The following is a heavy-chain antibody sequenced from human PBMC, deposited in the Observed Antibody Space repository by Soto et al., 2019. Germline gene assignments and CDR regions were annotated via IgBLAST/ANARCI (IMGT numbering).Heavy chain of an antibody. D-gene: IGHD3-10*01. CDR3: VKGKRINMVRGVNDAFDI. V-gene: IGHV3-30*18. Sequence: GGSLRLSCAASGFTFSSYGMQWVRQAPGKGLEWVAVISYTGSNKYYADSVKGRFTISRDNSKNTLYLQMNSLRAEDTALYYCVKGKRINMVRGVNDAFDIWGQGTMVTVSS. J-gene: IGHJ3*02. CDR1: GFTFSSYG. CDR2: ISYTGSNK.